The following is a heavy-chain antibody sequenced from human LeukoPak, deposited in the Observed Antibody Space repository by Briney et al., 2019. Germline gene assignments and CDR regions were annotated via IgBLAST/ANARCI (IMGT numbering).Heavy chain of an antibody. V-gene: IGHV3-30*04. Sequence: GGSLRLTCAASGFTFSSYAMHWVRQAPGKGLEWVAVISYDGSKRYYADSVKGRFTISRDTSNKTAYLEMNSLRVDDTAVYYCARDVISRQMITLGLGFWGQGTLVTVSS. CDR3: ARDVISRQMITLGLGF. D-gene: IGHD1-20*01. CDR2: ISYDGSKR. J-gene: IGHJ4*02. CDR1: GFTFSSYA.